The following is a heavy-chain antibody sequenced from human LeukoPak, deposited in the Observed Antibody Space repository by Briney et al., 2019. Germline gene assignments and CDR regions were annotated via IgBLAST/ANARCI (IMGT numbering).Heavy chain of an antibody. D-gene: IGHD5-24*01. CDR2: IWYDGSNK. J-gene: IGHJ4*02. CDR3: ATAGGRWPQGYFDY. V-gene: IGHV3-33*01. CDR1: GFTFSSYG. Sequence: GGSLRLSCAASGFTFSSYGMHWVRQAPGKGLEWVAVIWYDGSNKYYADSVKGRFTISRDNSKNTLYLQMNSLRAEDTAVYYCATAGGRWPQGYFDYWGQGTLVTVSS.